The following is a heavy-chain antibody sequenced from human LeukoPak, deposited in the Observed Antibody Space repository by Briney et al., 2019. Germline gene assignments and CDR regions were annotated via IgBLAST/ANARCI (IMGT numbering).Heavy chain of an antibody. CDR1: GFNFSSYG. CDR2: IWYDADTK. J-gene: IGHJ4*02. CDR3: AREMLRLNCGGDCYNDY. Sequence: GRSLRLSCAASGFNFSSYGMHWVRQAPGKGLDWVALIWYDADTKFYADSVRGRFTISRDNSKNTLYLQMNSLRAEDTAVYYCAREMLRLNCGGDCYNDYWGQGTLVTVSS. D-gene: IGHD2-21*02. V-gene: IGHV3-33*01.